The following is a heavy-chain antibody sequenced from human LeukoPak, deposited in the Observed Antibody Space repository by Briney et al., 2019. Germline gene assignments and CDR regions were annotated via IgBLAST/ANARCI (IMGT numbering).Heavy chain of an antibody. CDR3: AKGGRVVVVVAATLPSHFDY. CDR1: GFTFSSYG. J-gene: IGHJ4*02. V-gene: IGHV3-30*02. Sequence: PGGSLRLSCAASGFTFSSYGMHWVRQAPGKGLEWVAVIWYDGSNKYYADSVKGRFTISRDNSKNTLYLQMNSLRAEDTAVYYCAKGGRVVVVVAATLPSHFDYWGQGTLVTVSS. D-gene: IGHD2-15*01. CDR2: IWYDGSNK.